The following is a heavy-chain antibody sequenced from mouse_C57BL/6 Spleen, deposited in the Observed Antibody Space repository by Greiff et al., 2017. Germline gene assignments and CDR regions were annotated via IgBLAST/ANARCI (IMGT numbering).Heavy chain of an antibody. V-gene: IGHV1-55*01. J-gene: IGHJ4*01. CDR2: IYPGSGST. CDR3: ARGDKDAMDY. Sequence: QVQLQQSGAELVKPGASVKMSCKASGYTFTSYWITWVKQRPGQGLEWIGDIYPGSGSTNYNEKFKSKATLTVDTSSSTAYMQRSSLTSEDSAVYYCARGDKDAMDYWGQGTSVTVSS. CDR1: GYTFTSYW.